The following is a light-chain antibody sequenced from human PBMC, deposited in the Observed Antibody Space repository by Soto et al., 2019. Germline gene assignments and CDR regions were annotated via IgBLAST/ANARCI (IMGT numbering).Light chain of an antibody. J-gene: IGKJ3*01. Sequence: EIVLTQSPGTLSLSPGERATLSCRASQSVRSSYLAWYQQKPGQAPRLLIYGASSRATGIPDRFSGSGSGTDFTLTISRLAPEDFAVYYCQQYGSLPFTFGPGTKVDIK. CDR3: QQYGSLPFT. CDR2: GAS. V-gene: IGKV3-20*01. CDR1: QSVRSSY.